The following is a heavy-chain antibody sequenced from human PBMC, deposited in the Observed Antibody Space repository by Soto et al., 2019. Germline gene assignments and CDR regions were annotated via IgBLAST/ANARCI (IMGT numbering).Heavy chain of an antibody. CDR2: IEHGGST. J-gene: IGHJ5*02. CDR1: GGSFSGYY. CDR3: ARRDPWTPDNWFDP. D-gene: IGHD3-3*01. Sequence: PSETLSLTCAVYGGSFSGYYWSWIRQPPGKGLEWIGEIEHGGSTNYNPSLKSRVTISVDKSKNQFSLKLSSVTAAATAVYYCARRDPWTPDNWFDPWGQGTLVTVSS. V-gene: IGHV4-34*01.